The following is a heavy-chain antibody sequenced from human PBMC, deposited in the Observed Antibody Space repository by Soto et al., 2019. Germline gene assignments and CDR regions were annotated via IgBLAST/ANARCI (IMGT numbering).Heavy chain of an antibody. V-gene: IGHV3-33*01. CDR3: AGAEWERPAPFDY. CDR1: GFTFSSYG. J-gene: IGHJ4*02. D-gene: IGHD1-26*01. Sequence: GGSLRLSCAASGFTFSSYGMHWVRQAPGKGLEWVAVIWYDGSNKYYADSVKGRFTVSRDNSKNTLYLQMNSLRAEDTAVYYCAGAEWERPAPFDYRGQGTLVTVSS. CDR2: IWYDGSNK.